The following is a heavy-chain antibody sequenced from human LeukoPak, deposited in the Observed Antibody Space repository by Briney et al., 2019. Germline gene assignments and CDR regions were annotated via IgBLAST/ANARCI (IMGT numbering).Heavy chain of an antibody. D-gene: IGHD2-2*01. V-gene: IGHV3-33*01. CDR2: IWYDGSNK. CDR1: GFTFSSYG. CDR3: ARDPGDCSSTSCIGHRLVTSPYYMDV. J-gene: IGHJ6*03. Sequence: GGSLRLFCAASGFTFSSYGMHWVRQAPGKGLEWVAVIWYDGSNKYYADSVKGRFTISRDNSKNTLYLQMNSLRAEDTAVYYCARDPGDCSSTSCIGHRLVTSPYYMDVWGKGTTVTVSS.